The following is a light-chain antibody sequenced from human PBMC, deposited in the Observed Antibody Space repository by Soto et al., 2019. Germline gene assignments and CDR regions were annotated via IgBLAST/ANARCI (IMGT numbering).Light chain of an antibody. CDR2: DAS. J-gene: IGKJ4*01. CDR1: QSVSSY. CDR3: QQRSNWQPVT. V-gene: IGKV3-11*01. Sequence: EIVLTQSPATLSLSPGERATLSCRASQSVSSYLAWYQQKPGQAPRLLIYDASNRATGIPARFSGSGSGTDFTLTISSLEPEDFAIYYCQQRSNWQPVTFGGGTKLESK.